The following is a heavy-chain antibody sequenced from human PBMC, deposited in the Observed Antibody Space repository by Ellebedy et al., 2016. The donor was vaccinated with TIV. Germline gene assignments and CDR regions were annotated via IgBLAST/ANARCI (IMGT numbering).Heavy chain of an antibody. V-gene: IGHV3-30*01. CDR2: TSYDGSNR. CDR1: GFTFRSLA. CDR3: ARERGIAADY. J-gene: IGHJ4*02. D-gene: IGHD2-21*01. Sequence: PGGSLRLSCAASGFTFRSLAMHWVRQAPGKGLEWVAMTSYDGSNRYYADSVKGRFSISRDNSQNTLFLQMNGLRPDDTSVYYCARERGIAADYWGQGTLVTVSS.